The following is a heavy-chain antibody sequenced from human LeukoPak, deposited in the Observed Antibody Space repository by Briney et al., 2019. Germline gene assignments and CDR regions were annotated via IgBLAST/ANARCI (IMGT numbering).Heavy chain of an antibody. V-gene: IGHV3-74*01. Sequence: GGSLRLSCVASGFTFSNYWMHWVRQPPGKGLVWVSRIYVDGRTTNYADSVKGRFPISRDNAKNTVYLEMNSLSVEDTATYYCIRDFRSADLWGQGTLVTVTS. CDR1: GFTFSNYW. CDR2: IYVDGRTT. CDR3: IRDFRSADL. J-gene: IGHJ5*02.